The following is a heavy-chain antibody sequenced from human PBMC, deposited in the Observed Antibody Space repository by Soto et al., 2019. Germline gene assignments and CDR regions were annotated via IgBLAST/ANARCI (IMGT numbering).Heavy chain of an antibody. D-gene: IGHD6-13*01. V-gene: IGHV1-2*04. CDR1: GYTFTGYY. CDR3: AKVLGIAAAGTAQAYYGMDV. CDR2: INPNSGGT. Sequence: ASVKVSCKASGYTFTGYYMHWVRQAPGQGLEWMGWINPNSGGTNYAQKFQGWVTMTRDTSISTAYMELSRLRSDDTAVYYCAKVLGIAAAGTAQAYYGMDVWGQGTTVTVSS. J-gene: IGHJ6*02.